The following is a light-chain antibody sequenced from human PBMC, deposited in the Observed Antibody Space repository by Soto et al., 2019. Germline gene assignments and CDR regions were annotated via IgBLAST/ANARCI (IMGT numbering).Light chain of an antibody. V-gene: IGKV3-20*01. CDR3: QQYVSSLT. J-gene: IGKJ4*01. Sequence: EIVLTQSPGTLSLSPGERATLSCRASQSVSSSYLAWYQQKPGQAPRLLSYGASSRATGIPDRFSGSGSGTGFTLTISRLGPEDFAVYYCQQYVSSLTFGGGTKVEIK. CDR2: GAS. CDR1: QSVSSSY.